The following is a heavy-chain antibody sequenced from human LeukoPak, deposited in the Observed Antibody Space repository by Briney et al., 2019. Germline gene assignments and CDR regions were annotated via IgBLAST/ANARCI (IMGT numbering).Heavy chain of an antibody. Sequence: GGSLRLSSAASGFTFSSYSMNWVRQAPGKGLEWVSSISSSSSYIYYADSVKGRFTISRDNAKNSLYLQMNSLRAEDTAVYYCASSKKQLVYYFDYWGQGTLVTVSS. V-gene: IGHV3-21*01. CDR1: GFTFSSYS. CDR2: ISSSSSYI. D-gene: IGHD6-13*01. J-gene: IGHJ4*02. CDR3: ASSKKQLVYYFDY.